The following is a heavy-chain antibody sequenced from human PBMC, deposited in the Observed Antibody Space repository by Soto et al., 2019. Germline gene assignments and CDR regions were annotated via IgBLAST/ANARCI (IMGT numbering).Heavy chain of an antibody. Sequence: GXSVKVSCKASGGTFSSYAFSWVRQAPGQGLEWMGGIIPIFGTANYAQKFQGRVTITADESTSTAYMELSSLRSEDTAVYYCARVGGVRHYYYGMDVWGQGTTVTGSS. CDR1: GGTFSSYA. CDR2: IIPIFGTA. CDR3: ARVGGVRHYYYGMDV. J-gene: IGHJ6*02. D-gene: IGHD3-16*01. V-gene: IGHV1-69*13.